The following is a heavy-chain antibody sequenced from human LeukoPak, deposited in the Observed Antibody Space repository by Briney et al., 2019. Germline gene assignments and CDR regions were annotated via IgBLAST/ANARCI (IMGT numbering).Heavy chain of an antibody. D-gene: IGHD5-18*01. CDR2: IYHSGST. CDR1: GGSISSGGYY. V-gene: IGHV4-30-2*01. J-gene: IGHJ5*02. Sequence: SETLSLTCTVSGGSISSGGYYWSWIRQPPGKGLEWIGYIYHSGSTYYNPSLKSRVTISVDTSKNQFSLKVSSVTAADTAVYYCARAYSYGYADPWGQGTLVTVSS. CDR3: ARAYSYGYADP.